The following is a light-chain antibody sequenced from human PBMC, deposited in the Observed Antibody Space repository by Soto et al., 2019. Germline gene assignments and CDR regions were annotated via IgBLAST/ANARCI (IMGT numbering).Light chain of an antibody. Sequence: EIVLTQSPGTLSLSPGDRATLSCRASRSVSSTFVAWYQQKPGQTPRLLVYGASTRATGIPDRFSGSGSGTDFTLTITRLEPEDFAVYYCQHYDNSPGTFGQGTKVEIK. V-gene: IGKV3-20*01. J-gene: IGKJ1*01. CDR2: GAS. CDR3: QHYDNSPGT. CDR1: RSVSSTF.